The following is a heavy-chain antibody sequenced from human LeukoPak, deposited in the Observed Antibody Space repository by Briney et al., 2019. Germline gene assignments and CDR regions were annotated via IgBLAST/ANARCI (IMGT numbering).Heavy chain of an antibody. D-gene: IGHD3-10*01. CDR1: GFNFSNAW. Sequence: GGSLRLSCAASGFNFSNAWMSWVRQAPGKGLEWVGRIKSKTDGGTTDYAAPVKDRFTISGDDSKNTLYLQMNSLKTEDTAVYYCTTGPTRYYTFGIWGQGTTVTVSS. V-gene: IGHV3-15*01. CDR3: TTGPTRYYTFGI. CDR2: IKSKTDGGTT. J-gene: IGHJ3*02.